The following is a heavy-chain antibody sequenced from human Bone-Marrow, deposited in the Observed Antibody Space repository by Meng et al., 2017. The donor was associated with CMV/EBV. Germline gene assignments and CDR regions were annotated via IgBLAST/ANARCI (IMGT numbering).Heavy chain of an antibody. D-gene: IGHD2-15*01. CDR3: AISSVVVVAADFDY. CDR2: ISSSSSYI. J-gene: IGHJ4*02. V-gene: IGHV3-21*01. Sequence: GESLKISCAASGFTFRSYSMNWVRQAPGKGLEWVSSISSSSSYIYYADSLKGRFTISRDNAKNPLYLQMNSLRAEDTAVYHCAISSVVVVAADFDYWGRGTLVTVSS. CDR1: GFTFRSYS.